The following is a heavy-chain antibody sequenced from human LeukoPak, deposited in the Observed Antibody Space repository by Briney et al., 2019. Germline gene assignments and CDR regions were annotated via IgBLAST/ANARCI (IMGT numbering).Heavy chain of an antibody. J-gene: IGHJ4*02. Sequence: GGSLRLSCTASGFTFGDYAMSWVRQAPGKGLEGVGFIRSKAYGGTTEYAASVKGRFTISRDDSKSIAYLHMNSLKTEDTAVYYCTRKGGPTLDYWGQGTLVTVSS. CDR2: IRSKAYGGTT. D-gene: IGHD3-16*01. CDR1: GFTFGDYA. V-gene: IGHV3-49*04. CDR3: TRKGGPTLDY.